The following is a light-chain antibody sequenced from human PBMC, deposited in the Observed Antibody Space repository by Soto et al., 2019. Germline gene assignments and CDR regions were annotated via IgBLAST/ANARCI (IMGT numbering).Light chain of an antibody. CDR1: QSVSSSY. CDR3: QQYGSSPIFT. CDR2: GAS. Sequence: ELGLTQSPGTLSLYPGETATLSCRASQSVSSSYLAWYQQKPGQAPRLLIYGASSRATGIPDRFSGRGSGKDFTLTISRLEPEDFAVYYFQQYGSSPIFTFGPGTKVDIK. V-gene: IGKV3-20*01. J-gene: IGKJ3*01.